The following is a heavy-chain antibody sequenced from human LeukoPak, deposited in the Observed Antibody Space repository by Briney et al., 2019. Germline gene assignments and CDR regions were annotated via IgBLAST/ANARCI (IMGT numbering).Heavy chain of an antibody. D-gene: IGHD5/OR15-5a*01. CDR1: GGSISSYY. CDR3: ARDSVDDAFDI. CDR2: IYYSGST. V-gene: IGHV4-59*01. J-gene: IGHJ3*02. Sequence: SETLSLTCTVSGGSISSYYWSWIRQPPGKGLEWIGYIYYSGSTNYNPSLKSRVTISVDTSKNQLSLRLSSVTAADTAVYYCARDSVDDAFDIWGQGTMVTVSS.